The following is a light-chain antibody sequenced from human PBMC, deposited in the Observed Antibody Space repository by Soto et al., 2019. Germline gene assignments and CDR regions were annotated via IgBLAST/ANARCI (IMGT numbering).Light chain of an antibody. Sequence: QSALTQPASVSGSPGQSITISCTVTITDIGAYNYVSWYQQHPGRAPKLLIYGVSSRPSGVSNRFSGSRSGNAAYLTISGLQADDEAEYYCSSYTSSITPYVFGNGTKVTVL. J-gene: IGLJ1*01. CDR3: SSYTSSITPYV. CDR2: GVS. V-gene: IGLV2-14*01. CDR1: ITDIGAYNY.